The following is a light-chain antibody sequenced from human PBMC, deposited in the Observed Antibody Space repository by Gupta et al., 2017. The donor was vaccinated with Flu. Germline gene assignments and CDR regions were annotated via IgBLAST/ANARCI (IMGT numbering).Light chain of an antibody. V-gene: IGKV4-1*01. CDR1: QSVLYSAKNKNY. J-gene: IGKJ3*01. Sequence: DIVMTQSPDSLAVSLGARATINCKSSQSVLYSAKNKNYLAWYQQKPGQPPKLLIYWASTQDSGVPDRFSGSGSGTDFTPTISSLQAEDVAVYYCQQYYTTPFTFGPGTKVDIK. CDR3: QQYYTTPFT. CDR2: WAS.